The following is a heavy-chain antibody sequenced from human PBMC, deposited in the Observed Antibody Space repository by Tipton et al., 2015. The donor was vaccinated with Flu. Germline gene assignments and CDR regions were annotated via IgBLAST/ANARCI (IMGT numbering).Heavy chain of an antibody. Sequence: LRLSCTVSGGSISSSSYYWGWIRQPPGKGLEWIGSIYYSGSTYYNPSLKSRVTISVDTSKNQFSLKLSSVTAADTAMYYCARSGLDVVVPAAIWFDPWGQGTLVTVSS. D-gene: IGHD2-2*01. CDR1: GGSISSSSYY. J-gene: IGHJ5*02. CDR3: ARSGLDVVVPAAIWFDP. V-gene: IGHV4-39*01. CDR2: IYYSGST.